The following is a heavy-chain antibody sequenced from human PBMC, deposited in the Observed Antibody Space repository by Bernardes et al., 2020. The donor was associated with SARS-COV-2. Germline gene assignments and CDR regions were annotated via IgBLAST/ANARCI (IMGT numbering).Heavy chain of an antibody. CDR3: AKDIGRWLVRRFP. J-gene: IGHJ5*02. CDR2: ISWNSGSI. CDR1: GFTFDDYA. V-gene: IGHV3-9*01. D-gene: IGHD6-19*01. Sequence: SLSLSCAASGFTFDDYAMHWVRQAPGKGLEWISGISWNSGSIGYADSVKGRFTISRDNAKNSLYLQMNSLRAEDTALYYCAKDIGRWLVRRFPWGQGTLVTVSS.